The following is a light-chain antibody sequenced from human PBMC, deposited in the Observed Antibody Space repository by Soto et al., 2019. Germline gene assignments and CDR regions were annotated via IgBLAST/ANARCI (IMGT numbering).Light chain of an antibody. CDR3: SSYTSNYTLEV. CDR2: EVS. Sequence: QSALTQPASVPGSPGQSITISCTGTSSDVGSYNRVSWYQQHPGKAPKLMIYEVSNRPSGVSNRFSGSKSGNTASLTISGLQAEDEADYYCSSYTSNYTLEVFGGGTKLTVL. CDR1: SSDVGSYNR. V-gene: IGLV2-14*01. J-gene: IGLJ2*01.